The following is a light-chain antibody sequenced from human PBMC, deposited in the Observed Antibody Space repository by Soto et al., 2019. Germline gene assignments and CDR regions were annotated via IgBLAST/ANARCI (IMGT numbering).Light chain of an antibody. V-gene: IGLV2-14*01. J-gene: IGLJ1*01. Sequence: QSLVTQPSSVAGSPGQSITISSTGTISDVGGYNYVSWYQQHPGKATKLIIYEVSNRPPGVSNRFSGSKSGKKASLTISGLQAEDEADYYCSSYTSSSTLYVFGTGTKVTVL. CDR3: SSYTSSSTLYV. CDR2: EVS. CDR1: ISDVGGYNY.